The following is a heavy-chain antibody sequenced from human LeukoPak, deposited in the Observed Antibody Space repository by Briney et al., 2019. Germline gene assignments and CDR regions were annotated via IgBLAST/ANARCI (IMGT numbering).Heavy chain of an antibody. J-gene: IGHJ4*02. V-gene: IGHV1-69*05. D-gene: IGHD6-13*01. CDR1: GGTFSSYA. Sequence: SVKVSCKASGGTFSSYAISWVRQAPGQGLEWMGGIIPIFGTANYAQKFQGRVTMTRDTSTSTVYMELSSLRSEDTAVYYCASLAAAGRGNGDYWGQGTLVTVSS. CDR2: IIPIFGTA. CDR3: ASLAAAGRGNGDY.